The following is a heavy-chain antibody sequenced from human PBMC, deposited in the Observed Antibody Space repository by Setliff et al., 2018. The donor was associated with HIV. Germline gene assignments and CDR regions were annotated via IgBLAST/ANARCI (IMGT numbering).Heavy chain of an antibody. CDR3: ARGSGTMVRGNLDY. D-gene: IGHD3-10*01. CDR2: IFYSGST. V-gene: IGHV4-39*07. J-gene: IGHJ4*02. Sequence: SETLSLTCTVSGDSISRSNYYWGWIRQPLGKGLEWLGSIFYSGSTYYNPSLKSRVTISIARSKRQFSLRLTSMTAADTAMYYCARGSGTMVRGNLDYWGQGTLVTVSS. CDR1: GDSISRSNYY.